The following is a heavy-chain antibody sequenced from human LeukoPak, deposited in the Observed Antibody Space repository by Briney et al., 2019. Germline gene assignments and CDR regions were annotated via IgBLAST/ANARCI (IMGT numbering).Heavy chain of an antibody. D-gene: IGHD3-22*01. CDR1: GYSFTSYW. J-gene: IGHJ4*02. V-gene: IGHV5-51*01. CDR3: ARQGSYYDSSGYRREFDY. Sequence: GESLKISCKGSGYSFTSYWIGWVRQMPGKGLEWMGIIYPGDSDTRYSPSFQGQVTISADKSISTAYLQWSSLKASDTAMYYCARQGSYYDSSGYRREFDYWGQGTLVTVSS. CDR2: IYPGDSDT.